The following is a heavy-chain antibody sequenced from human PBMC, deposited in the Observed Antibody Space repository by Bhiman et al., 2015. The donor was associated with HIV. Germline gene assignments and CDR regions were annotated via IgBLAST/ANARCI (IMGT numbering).Heavy chain of an antibody. CDR2: ISYDGSNN. CDR3: ASYSSSWSRTDYFDY. V-gene: IGHV3-30*04. Sequence: QVQLVESGGGVVQSGRSLWVSCEASGFTFSSYTMHWVRQAPGKGLEWVAVISYDGSNNYYADSVKGRFTISRDNSKNTLYLQMNSLRVEDTAVYYCASYSSSWSRTDYFDYWGQGTLVTV. CDR1: GFTFSSYT. D-gene: IGHD6-13*01. J-gene: IGHJ4*02.